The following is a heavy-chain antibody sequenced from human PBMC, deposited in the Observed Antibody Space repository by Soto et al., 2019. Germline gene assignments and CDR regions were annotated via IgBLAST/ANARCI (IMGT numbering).Heavy chain of an antibody. D-gene: IGHD5-18*01. CDR2: IYYSGST. V-gene: IGHV4-39*06. CDR1: GGSISSSSYY. J-gene: IGHJ5*02. CDR3: AKDSGYNYGYFRWFDP. Sequence: SETLSLTCTVSGGSISSSSYYWGWIRQPPGKGLEWIGSIYYSGSTYYNPSLKSRVTISVDTSKNQFALKLSSVTAADTAVYYCAKDSGYNYGYFRWFDPWGQGTLVTVSS.